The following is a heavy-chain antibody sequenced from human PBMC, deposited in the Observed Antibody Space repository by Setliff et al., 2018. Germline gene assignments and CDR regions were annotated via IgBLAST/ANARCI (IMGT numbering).Heavy chain of an antibody. CDR2: IYTSWST. CDR1: GGSINSRTYY. CDR3: ARMSGFLYMDV. J-gene: IGHJ6*03. Sequence: SETLSLTCTVSGGSINSRTYYWSWIRQSAGKGLEWIGHIYTSWSTNYNPSHKGRATLSIDASKRQFSLKLTSVTAADTAVYYCARMSGFLYMDVWGKGTTVTVSS. V-gene: IGHV4-61*09. D-gene: IGHD3-3*01.